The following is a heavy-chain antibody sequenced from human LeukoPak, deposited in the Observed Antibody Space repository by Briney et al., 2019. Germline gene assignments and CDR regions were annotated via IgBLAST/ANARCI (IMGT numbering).Heavy chain of an antibody. CDR2: TNHSGST. CDR3: ARKTMIVVVNWFDP. J-gene: IGHJ5*02. V-gene: IGHV4-34*01. Sequence: PSETLSLTCAVYGGSFSGYYWSWIRQPPGKELEWIGETNHSGSTNYNPSLKSRVTISVDKSKNQFSLKLSSVTAADTAVYYCARKTMIVVVNWFDPWGQGTLVTVSS. D-gene: IGHD3-22*01. CDR1: GGSFSGYY.